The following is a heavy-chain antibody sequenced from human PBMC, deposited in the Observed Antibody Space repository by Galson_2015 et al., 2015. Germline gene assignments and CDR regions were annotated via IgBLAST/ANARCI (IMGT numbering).Heavy chain of an antibody. D-gene: IGHD3-22*01. Sequence: ALVKPTQTLTLTCTFSGFSLSTSGMCVSWIRQPPGKALEWLALIDWDDDKYYSTSLKTRLTISKDTSKNQVVLTMTNMDPVDTATYYCARIPLHYYDSSGLHYAFDIWGQGTMVTVSS. J-gene: IGHJ3*02. V-gene: IGHV2-70*01. CDR2: IDWDDDK. CDR1: GFSLSTSGMC. CDR3: ARIPLHYYDSSGLHYAFDI.